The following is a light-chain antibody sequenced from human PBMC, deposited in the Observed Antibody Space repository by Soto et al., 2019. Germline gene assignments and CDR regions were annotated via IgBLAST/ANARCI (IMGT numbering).Light chain of an antibody. CDR1: SSDVGGYNY. CDR2: DVS. J-gene: IGLJ2*01. CDR3: SSYTSSNVV. Sequence: QSALTQPASVSGSPGQSITISCTGTSSDVGGYNYVSWYQQHPGKAPKLMIYDVSNRPSGVSNRFSGSKSGNTASLTISGLQDEDEADYYCSSYTSSNVVFGGGTKVTVL. V-gene: IGLV2-14*01.